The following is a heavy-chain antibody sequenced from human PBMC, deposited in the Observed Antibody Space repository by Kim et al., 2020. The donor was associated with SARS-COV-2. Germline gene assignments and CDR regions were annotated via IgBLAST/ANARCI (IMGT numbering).Heavy chain of an antibody. J-gene: IGHJ3*01. CDR3: ARNFGLATMIGDG. V-gene: IGHV3-33*01. Sequence: GGSLRLSCTASGFTFSPFAMHWVRQAPGKGLEWVAVIRAEESKKYYEEPVKDRFSVSRDNSKNTLYLQMNSLRAEDTAIYYCARNFGLATMIGDGWGLG. D-gene: IGHD3-10*01. CDR2: IRAEESKK. CDR1: GFTFSPFA.